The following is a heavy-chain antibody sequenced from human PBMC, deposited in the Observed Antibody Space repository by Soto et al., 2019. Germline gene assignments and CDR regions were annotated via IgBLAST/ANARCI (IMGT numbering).Heavy chain of an antibody. CDR2: IYYSGST. Sequence: PSETLSLTCTVSCGSISSGGYYWSCIRQHPGKGLEWIGYIYYSGSTYYNPSLESRVTISVDTSKNQFSLKLSSVTAADTAVYYCARAGRMVRGVPYGMDVWGQGTTVTVS. V-gene: IGHV4-31*03. CDR3: ARAGRMVRGVPYGMDV. J-gene: IGHJ6*02. D-gene: IGHD3-10*01. CDR1: CGSISSGGYY.